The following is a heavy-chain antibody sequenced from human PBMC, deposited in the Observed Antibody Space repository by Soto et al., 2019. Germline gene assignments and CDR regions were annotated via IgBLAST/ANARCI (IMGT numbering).Heavy chain of an antibody. CDR1: GGSLSSYY. CDR3: ARGVPTYYYDSSGYTFDY. CDR2: IYYSGST. D-gene: IGHD3-22*01. J-gene: IGHJ4*02. Sequence: ETPSLTCTVSGGSLSSYYWSWVRQPPGEGLEWIGYIYYSGSTNYNPSLKSRVTISVDTSKNQFSLKLSSVTAADTAVYYCARGVPTYYYDSSGYTFDYWGQGTLVTVSS. V-gene: IGHV4-59*01.